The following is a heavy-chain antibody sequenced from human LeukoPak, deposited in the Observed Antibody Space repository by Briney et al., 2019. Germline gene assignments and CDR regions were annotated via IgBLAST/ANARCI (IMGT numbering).Heavy chain of an antibody. Sequence: PGGSLRLSCEVSGFTFSSYWMHWVRQAPGKGLVWVSRLNNDGSSTSYADSVRGRFIISRDNAKNTLYLQMNSLRPEDTAVYYCTRGRHCTSTSCYSKWFDPRGQGTLVTVSS. J-gene: IGHJ5*02. CDR2: LNNDGSST. V-gene: IGHV3-74*01. CDR1: GFTFSSYW. D-gene: IGHD2-2*01. CDR3: TRGRHCTSTSCYSKWFDP.